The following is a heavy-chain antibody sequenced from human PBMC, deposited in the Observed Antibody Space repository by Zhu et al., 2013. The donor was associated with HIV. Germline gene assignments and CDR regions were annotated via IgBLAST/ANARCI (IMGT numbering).Heavy chain of an antibody. D-gene: IGHD3-22*01. CDR3: ARAVDYSDSSGSDY. J-gene: IGHJ4*02. CDR1: GYTFSDYY. V-gene: IGHV1-2*02. CDR2: INPNSGDT. Sequence: QVQVVQSGAEVKKPGASVKVSCKASGYTFSDYYIHWVRQAPGQGLEWMGWINPNSGDTKCAQKFQSRVTMTRDTSISTAYMELSRLRSDDTAMYYCARAVDYSDSSGSDYWGQGSRVTV.